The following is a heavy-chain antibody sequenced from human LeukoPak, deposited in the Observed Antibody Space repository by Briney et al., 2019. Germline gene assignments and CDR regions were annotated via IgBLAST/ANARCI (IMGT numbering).Heavy chain of an antibody. CDR1: GYSISSGYY. CDR2: VSHGGST. Sequence: SETLSLTCAVSGYSISSGYYWGWIRQPPGKGLEWIGSVSHGGSTYYSPSLKSRVTISIDTSQNQFSLKLSSVTAADTAVYYCARSVVAGGTDAFHIWGPGTMVTVSS. D-gene: IGHD6-19*01. J-gene: IGHJ3*02. CDR3: ARSVVAGGTDAFHI. V-gene: IGHV4-38-2*01.